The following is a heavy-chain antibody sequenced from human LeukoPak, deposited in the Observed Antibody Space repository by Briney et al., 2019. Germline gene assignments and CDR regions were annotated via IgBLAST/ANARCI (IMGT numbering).Heavy chain of an antibody. Sequence: GGSLRLSCAASGLTFSSYEMNWVRQAPGKGLEWVSSISISAGTIYYADSVKGRFTISRDNAKNSLYLQMNSLRAKDTALYYCAKGPPATITMVRGVASDYYYYRDVWGKGTTVTISS. D-gene: IGHD3-10*01. CDR3: AKGPPATITMVRGVASDYYYYRDV. CDR1: GLTFSSYE. J-gene: IGHJ6*03. V-gene: IGHV3-48*03. CDR2: ISISAGTI.